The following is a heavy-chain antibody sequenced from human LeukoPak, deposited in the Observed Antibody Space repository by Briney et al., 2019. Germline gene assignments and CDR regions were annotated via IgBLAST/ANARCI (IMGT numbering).Heavy chain of an antibody. J-gene: IGHJ3*02. CDR1: GFTFDDYA. Sequence: GRSLRLSCAASGFTFDDYAMHWVRQAPGKGLGWVSGISWNSGSIGYADSVKGRFTISRDNAKNPLYLQMNSLRAEDTALYYCAKYYYDSSGYYRGIWGQGTMVTVSS. V-gene: IGHV3-9*01. CDR2: ISWNSGSI. D-gene: IGHD3-22*01. CDR3: AKYYYDSSGYYRGI.